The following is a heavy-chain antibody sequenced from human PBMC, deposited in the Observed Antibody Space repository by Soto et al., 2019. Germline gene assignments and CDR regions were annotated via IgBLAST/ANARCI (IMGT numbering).Heavy chain of an antibody. CDR3: ARRIPFGYGMDV. CDR1: GFTFSSYA. V-gene: IGHV3-64*01. J-gene: IGHJ6*02. D-gene: IGHD2-21*01. Sequence: EVQLVESGGGLVLPGGSLRLSCAASGFTFSSYAMHWVRQAPGKGLECVSAITSNGGNTDYANSVKGRFTISRDNSKNPVDLQMGSLRAEDMAVYYCARRIPFGYGMDVWGQGTTVTVSS. CDR2: ITSNGGNT.